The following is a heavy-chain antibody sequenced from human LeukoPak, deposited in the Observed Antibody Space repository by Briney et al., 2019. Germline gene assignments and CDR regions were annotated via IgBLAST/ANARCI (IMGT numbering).Heavy chain of an antibody. J-gene: IGHJ6*02. D-gene: IGHD2/OR15-2a*01. CDR3: ARVRMKYYYGVDV. CDR1: GVTVSSNY. Sequence: GGSLRLSCAASGVTVSSNYMSWLRQAPGQGLEWVSVISSGGDTYYADSVKGRFTISRDNAKNSQYLQMNSLRAEDTAVYYCARVRMKYYYGVDVWGQGTTVTVSS. V-gene: IGHV3-53*01. CDR2: ISSGGDT.